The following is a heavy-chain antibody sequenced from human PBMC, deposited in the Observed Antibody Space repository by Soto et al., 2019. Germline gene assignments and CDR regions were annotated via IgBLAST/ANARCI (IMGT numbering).Heavy chain of an antibody. Sequence: QLQLQESGPGLVKPSETLSLTCTVSGGSISSSSYYWGWIRQPPGKGLEWIGSIYYSGSTYYNPSLKSRVPISVDTSKNQFSLKLSSVTAADTAVYYCARRNYDILTGYPFYFDYWGQGTLVTVSS. J-gene: IGHJ4*02. CDR2: IYYSGST. CDR1: GGSISSSSYY. CDR3: ARRNYDILTGYPFYFDY. V-gene: IGHV4-39*01. D-gene: IGHD3-9*01.